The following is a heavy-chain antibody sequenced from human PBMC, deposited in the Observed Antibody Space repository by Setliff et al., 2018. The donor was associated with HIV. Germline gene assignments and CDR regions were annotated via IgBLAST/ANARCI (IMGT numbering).Heavy chain of an antibody. CDR2: INHSGST. J-gene: IGHJ4*02. CDR3: ASLPREAASTSGYFDY. V-gene: IGHV4-34*01. D-gene: IGHD6-13*01. Sequence: SETLSLTCAVYGGSFSTYYWSWIRQPPGKGLEWIGDINHSGSTNYNPSLKSRVTISVDTSKNQFSLKLNSVTAADTAVYYCASLPREAASTSGYFDYWGQGTLVTSPQ. CDR1: GGSFSTYY.